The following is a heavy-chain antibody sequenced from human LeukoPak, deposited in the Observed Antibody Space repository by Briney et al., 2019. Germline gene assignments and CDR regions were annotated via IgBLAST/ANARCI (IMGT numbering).Heavy chain of an antibody. CDR2: IRSDGSNK. V-gene: IGHV3-30*02. D-gene: IGHD4/OR15-4a*01. CDR3: ARRAGAYSHPYDY. Sequence: PGGSLRLSCAASGFTFGSYGMHWVRQAPGKGLEWVTFIRSDGSNKYCADSVKGRFTISRDNSKNTLYLQMNSLRAEDTAVYYCARRAGAYSHPYDYWGQGTLVTVSS. J-gene: IGHJ4*02. CDR1: GFTFGSYG.